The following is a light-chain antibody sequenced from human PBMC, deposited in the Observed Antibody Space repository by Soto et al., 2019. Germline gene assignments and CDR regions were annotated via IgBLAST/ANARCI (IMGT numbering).Light chain of an antibody. V-gene: IGKV3-15*01. CDR3: QQYNNWRIT. CDR2: GAY. J-gene: IGKJ5*01. Sequence: EIVMTQSPATLSVSPGERATLSCRASQSVSSNLAWYQQKPGQAPRLLIYGAYTRATGIPARFSGSGSGTDLTLTISSLQSEDFAVYYCQQYNNWRITFGQGTRLEIK. CDR1: QSVSSN.